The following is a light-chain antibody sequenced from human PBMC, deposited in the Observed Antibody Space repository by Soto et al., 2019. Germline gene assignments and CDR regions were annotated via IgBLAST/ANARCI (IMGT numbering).Light chain of an antibody. CDR1: KSISRS. V-gene: IGKV1-39*01. CDR3: QESHSTPYI. Sequence: DIQMTQSPSSLSASVGDRVTITCRASKSISRSLNWYQQQPRKAPRLLVYDVSTLQSGVPSRFSGGVSGTDLTLTISSLQPDDFANYYCQESHSTPYIFGHGTKLEIK. CDR2: DVS. J-gene: IGKJ2*01.